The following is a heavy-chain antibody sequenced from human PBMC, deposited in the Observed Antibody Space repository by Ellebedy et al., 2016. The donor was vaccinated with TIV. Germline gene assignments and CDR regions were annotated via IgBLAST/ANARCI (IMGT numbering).Heavy chain of an antibody. CDR1: GFTVRSNY. CDR3: ARDKGDSGSYLGGNYYYYGMDV. V-gene: IGHV3-53*04. D-gene: IGHD1-26*01. Sequence: PGGSLRLSCAASGFTVRSNYMGWVRQAPGKGLEWVSVISSGGSTYYAASVKGRFTISRHNSKNTLYLQMNSLGAEDTAVYYCARDKGDSGSYLGGNYYYYGMDVWGQGTTVTVSS. J-gene: IGHJ6*02. CDR2: ISSGGST.